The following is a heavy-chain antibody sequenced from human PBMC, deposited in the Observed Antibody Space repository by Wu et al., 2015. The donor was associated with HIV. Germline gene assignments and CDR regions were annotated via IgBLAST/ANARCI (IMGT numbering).Heavy chain of an antibody. V-gene: IGHV1-46*02. J-gene: IGHJ5*02. D-gene: IGHD2-2*01. Sequence: QVQLLQSGAEVKKPGSSMKVSCKASGGTFNNYGISWVRQAPGHGLEWMGIINPSGGSTSYAQKFQGRVTMTRDTSTATVYMELSSLRSEDTAVYSCARAGGFCSGTSCLDLWGQGTLLTVFS. CDR3: ARAGGFCSGTSCLDL. CDR2: INPSGGST. CDR1: GGTFNNYG.